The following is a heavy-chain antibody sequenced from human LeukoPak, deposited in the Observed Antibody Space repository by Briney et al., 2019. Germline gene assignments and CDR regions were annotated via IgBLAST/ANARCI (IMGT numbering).Heavy chain of an antibody. CDR3: ARATTVVSFDF. Sequence: GESLKISCKGSGYSFISNWISWVRQMPGKGLEWMGRIDPSDSYTDYSPSFQGHVTISADKSISTAYLQWSSLKSSDTALYYCARATTVVSFDFWGQGTLVTVSS. V-gene: IGHV5-10-1*01. D-gene: IGHD1-1*01. J-gene: IGHJ4*02. CDR2: IDPSDSYT. CDR1: GYSFISNW.